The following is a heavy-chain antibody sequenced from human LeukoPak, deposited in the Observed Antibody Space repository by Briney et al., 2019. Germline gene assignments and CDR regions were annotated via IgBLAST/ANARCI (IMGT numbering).Heavy chain of an antibody. D-gene: IGHD3-3*01. V-gene: IGHV3-48*01. CDR2: ISSSSSTI. Sequence: PGGSLRLSCAASGFTFSNYNMNWVRQAPGKGLEWVSYISSSSSTIHYTESVKGRFTISRDNARNSLYPQMNSLRAEDTAVYYCARDFLEDDYWGQGTLVTVSS. CDR3: ARDFLEDDY. J-gene: IGHJ4*02. CDR1: GFTFSNYN.